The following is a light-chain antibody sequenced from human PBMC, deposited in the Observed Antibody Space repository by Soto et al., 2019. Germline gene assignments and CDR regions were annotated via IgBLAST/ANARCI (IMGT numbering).Light chain of an antibody. CDR2: DAS. Sequence: DLQMTHSPSTLSASVGDRVTITCRASQSISSWLAWYQQKPGKAPKLLIYDASSLESGVPSRFSGSGSGTEFTLTISSLQPDDFATYYCQQYNSYLYTFGQGTKVDIK. CDR3: QQYNSYLYT. J-gene: IGKJ2*01. V-gene: IGKV1-5*01. CDR1: QSISSW.